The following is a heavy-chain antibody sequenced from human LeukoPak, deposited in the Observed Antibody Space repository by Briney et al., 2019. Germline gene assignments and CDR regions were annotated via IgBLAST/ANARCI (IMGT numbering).Heavy chain of an antibody. CDR3: ARDCSGGSCYGGASF. J-gene: IGHJ4*02. CDR1: GGSISGSNYY. Sequence: SETLSLTCTVSGGSISGSNYYWVWIRQPPGKGLEWIGRSDYSGSTYYNPSLKSRVTISVDTSKNQFSLKLSSVTAADTAVYYCARDCSGGSCYGGASFWGQGTLVTVSS. CDR2: SDYSGST. D-gene: IGHD2-15*01. V-gene: IGHV4-39*02.